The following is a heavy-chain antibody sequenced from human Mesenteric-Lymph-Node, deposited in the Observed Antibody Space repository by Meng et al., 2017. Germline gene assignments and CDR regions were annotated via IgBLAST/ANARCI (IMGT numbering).Heavy chain of an antibody. CDR1: GFTLSNYA. D-gene: IGHD1-26*01. Sequence: EVQLLESGGGLVQPGGSLRLSCTASGFTLSNYAMTWVRQAPGKGLEWTSSISGSDGSTYYADSVKGRFTISRDSSKNTLYLQMNSLRAEDTALYYCAKGLRGTYDYWGQGTLVTVSS. CDR3: AKGLRGTYDY. J-gene: IGHJ4*02. V-gene: IGHV3-23*01. CDR2: ISGSDGST.